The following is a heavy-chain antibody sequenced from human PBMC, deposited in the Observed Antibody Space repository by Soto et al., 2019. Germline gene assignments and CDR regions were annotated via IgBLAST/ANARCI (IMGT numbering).Heavy chain of an antibody. CDR1: GVTFSSYV. D-gene: IGHD6-13*01. V-gene: IGHV1-69*13. Sequence: ASVKVSCKASGVTFSSYVISWVRHAPGQGLEWMGGIIPIFGTANYAQKFQGRVTITADESTSTAYMELSSLRSEDTAVYYCARASVLSGIAAAGKVFDYYGMDVWGQGTTVTVSS. CDR2: IIPIFGTA. J-gene: IGHJ6*02. CDR3: ARASVLSGIAAAGKVFDYYGMDV.